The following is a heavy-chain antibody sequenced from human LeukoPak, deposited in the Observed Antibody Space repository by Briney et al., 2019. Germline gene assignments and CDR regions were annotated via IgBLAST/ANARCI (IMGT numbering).Heavy chain of an antibody. CDR3: AIPPGGYYFN. CDR2: IKQDGSEK. J-gene: IGHJ4*02. Sequence: PGGSLRLSCAASGXTFSSYWVSWVRQAPGKGLEWVANIKQDGSEKYYVDSVKGRFTISRDNAKNSLYLQMNSLRAEDTAVYYCAIPPGGYYFNWGQGTLVTVSS. V-gene: IGHV3-7*02. D-gene: IGHD3-10*01. CDR1: GXTFSSYW.